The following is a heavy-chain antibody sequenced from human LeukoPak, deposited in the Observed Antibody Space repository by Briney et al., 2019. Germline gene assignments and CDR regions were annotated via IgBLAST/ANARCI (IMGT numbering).Heavy chain of an antibody. CDR3: ARDCRFGSTTCHDY. Sequence: GGSLRLSCAASGFAFSGYGIHWVRQAPGKGLEWVAVIWYDGNNKYYEDSVKGRFTISRDNSKNTLYLQMNSLRAEDTAVYYCARDCRFGSTTCHDYWGQGTLVTVSS. J-gene: IGHJ4*02. CDR2: IWYDGNNK. V-gene: IGHV3-33*01. D-gene: IGHD2-2*01. CDR1: GFAFSGYG.